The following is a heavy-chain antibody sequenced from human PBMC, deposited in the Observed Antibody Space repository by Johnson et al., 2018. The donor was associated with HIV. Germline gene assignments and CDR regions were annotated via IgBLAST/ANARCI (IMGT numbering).Heavy chain of an antibody. V-gene: IGHV3-30*14. CDR2: ISYDGSNK. J-gene: IGHJ3*02. CDR1: GFTFSSYA. D-gene: IGHD6-19*01. CDR3: ASGGRSGWYFDPNDAFDI. Sequence: VQLLESGGGVVQPGRSLRLSCAASGFTFSSYAMHWVRQAPGKGLEWVAVISYDGSNKYYADSVKGRFTISRDNSKNTLYLQMGSLRAEDMAVYYCASGGRSGWYFDPNDAFDIWGQGTMVTVSS.